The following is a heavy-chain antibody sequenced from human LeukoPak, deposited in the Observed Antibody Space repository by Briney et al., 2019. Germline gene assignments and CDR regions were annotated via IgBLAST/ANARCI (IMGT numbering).Heavy chain of an antibody. CDR1: GFTFRTYG. J-gene: IGHJ4*01. CDR2: INSNSDTV. D-gene: IGHD2-2*01. CDR3: ARDTRGESDY. V-gene: IGHV3-48*04. Sequence: GGSLRLSCAASGFTFRTYGMNWVHQAPGKGLEWISYINSNSDTVHYSNSVEGRFTISRDNAKNSLYLQMNSLRAEDTAMYYCARDTRGESDYWGHGTLVTVSS.